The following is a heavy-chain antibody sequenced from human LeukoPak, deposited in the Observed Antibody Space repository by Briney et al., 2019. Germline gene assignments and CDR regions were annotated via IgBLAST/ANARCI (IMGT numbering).Heavy chain of an antibody. D-gene: IGHD2-15*01. V-gene: IGHV1-58*02. Sequence: ASVKVSCKASGFTFTSSAMQWVRQARGQRLEWIGWIVVGSGKTNYAQKFQERVTSTRDMSTSTAYMELSSLRFEDTAVYYCAADPYCSGGSCWYWFDPWGQGTLVTVSS. CDR1: GFTFTSSA. CDR3: AADPYCSGGSCWYWFDP. CDR2: IVVGSGKT. J-gene: IGHJ5*02.